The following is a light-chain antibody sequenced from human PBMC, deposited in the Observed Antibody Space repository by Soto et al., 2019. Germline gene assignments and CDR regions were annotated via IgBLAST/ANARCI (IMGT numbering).Light chain of an antibody. CDR3: SSYSSTTLL. CDR2: EVS. V-gene: IGLV2-14*01. Sequence: QSVLTHPASVSGSPGQSITISCTGTSSDVGGHDYVSWYQQHPGKAPKLIIFEVSYRPSGISNRFSGSKSGNTASLTISGLQAEDEADYYCSSYSSTTLLFGAGTKVTVL. CDR1: SSDVGGHDY. J-gene: IGLJ1*01.